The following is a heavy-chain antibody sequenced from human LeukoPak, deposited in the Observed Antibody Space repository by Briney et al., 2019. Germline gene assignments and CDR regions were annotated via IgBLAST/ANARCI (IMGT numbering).Heavy chain of an antibody. CDR1: WVTNSSYG. CDR3: ARYTYYRSCYYCRIYF. CDR2: ISGRAGST. J-gene: IGHJ4*02. Sequence: GGSLRLTYSWCWVTNSSYGSCGCRQAPGKGLEWVSAISGRAGSTYYADSVKGRFPISRDNSKNTLYSQMNSLRAEDTAVYYCARYTYYRSCYYCRIYFWGQGTLVTVSS. D-gene: IGHD3-22*01. V-gene: IGHV3-23*01.